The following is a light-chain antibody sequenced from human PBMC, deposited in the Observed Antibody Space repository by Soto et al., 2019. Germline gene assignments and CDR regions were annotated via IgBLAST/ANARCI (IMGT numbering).Light chain of an antibody. CDR3: QQRSNWPIT. Sequence: EIVLTQSPGTLSLSPGERATLSCRASQSVSSSYLAWYQQKPGQAPRLLIYGASSRATGIPDRFSGSGSGTDFTLTISSLEPEDFSLYYRQQRSNWPITFGQGTRRESK. V-gene: IGKV3D-20*02. J-gene: IGKJ5*01. CDR2: GAS. CDR1: QSVSSSY.